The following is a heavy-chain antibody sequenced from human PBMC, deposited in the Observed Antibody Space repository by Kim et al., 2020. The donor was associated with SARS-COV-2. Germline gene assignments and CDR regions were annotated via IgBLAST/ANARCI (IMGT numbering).Heavy chain of an antibody. J-gene: IGHJ4*02. Sequence: RYEATVDGRFTISRDTARNILYLQMNDLRAEDTGVYYCARQSYDTYPDFWGQGTLVTVSS. V-gene: IGHV3-74*01. CDR3: ARQSYDTYPDF. D-gene: IGHD3-16*01.